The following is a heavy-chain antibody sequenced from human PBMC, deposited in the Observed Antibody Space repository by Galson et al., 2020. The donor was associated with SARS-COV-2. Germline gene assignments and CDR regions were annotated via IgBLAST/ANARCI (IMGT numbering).Heavy chain of an antibody. J-gene: IGHJ4*02. Sequence: GESLKISCAASGFTLSSYAMNWLRQAPGKGLEWVSGISGSGSATYYAGSVKGRFTISRDNSQNTLYLQMNGLRAEDTAIYYCAKRHRDSSGFDYWGQGARVTVSS. V-gene: IGHV3-23*01. CDR1: GFTLSSYA. CDR2: ISGSGSAT. D-gene: IGHD3-22*01. CDR3: AKRHRDSSGFDY.